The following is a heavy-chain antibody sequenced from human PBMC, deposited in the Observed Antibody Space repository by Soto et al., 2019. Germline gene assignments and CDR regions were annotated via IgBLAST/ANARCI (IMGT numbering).Heavy chain of an antibody. V-gene: IGHV3-15*01. J-gene: IGHJ6*02. Sequence: EVQLVESGGGLVKPGGSLRLSCAASGFTFSNAWMSWVRQAPGKGLEWVGRIKSKTAGGTTDYAAPVKGRFTISRDDSKNTLYLQMNSLKTEDTAVYYCTTTRPLAYCGGDCLLTSYYYGMDVWGQGTTVTVSS. CDR2: IKSKTAGGTT. CDR1: GFTFSNAW. CDR3: TTTRPLAYCGGDCLLTSYYYGMDV. D-gene: IGHD2-21*02.